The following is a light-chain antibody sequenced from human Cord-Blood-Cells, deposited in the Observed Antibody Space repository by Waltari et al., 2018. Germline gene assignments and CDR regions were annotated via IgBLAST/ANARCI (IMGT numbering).Light chain of an antibody. CDR2: DVS. J-gene: IGLJ2*01. CDR1: SSDVGGYNY. V-gene: IGLV2-11*01. Sequence: QSALTQPRSVSGSPGQSVTIPCTGTSSDVGGYNYVSWYHQHPGKAPKRMIYDVSKRPSGVPDRFSGSKSGNTASLTISGLQAEDEADYYCGSYAGSYTFVVFGGGTKLTVL. CDR3: GSYAGSYTFVV.